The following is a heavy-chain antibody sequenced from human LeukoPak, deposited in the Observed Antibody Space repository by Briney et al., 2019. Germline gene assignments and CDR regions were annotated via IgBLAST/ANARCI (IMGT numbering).Heavy chain of an antibody. CDR1: GYTFTGYY. CDR3: ATGPGGFRMVGALYYFDY. D-gene: IGHD1-26*01. CDR2: FDPEDGET. Sequence: ASVKVSCKASGYTFTGYYMHWVRQAPGQGLEWMGGFDPEDGETIYAQKFQGRVTMTEDTSTDTAYMELSSLGSEDTAVYYCATGPGGFRMVGALYYFDYWGQGTLVTVSS. V-gene: IGHV1-24*01. J-gene: IGHJ4*02.